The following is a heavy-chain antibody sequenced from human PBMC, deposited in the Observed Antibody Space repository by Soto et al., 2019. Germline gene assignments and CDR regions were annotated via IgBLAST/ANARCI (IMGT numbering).Heavy chain of an antibody. CDR3: AKEQDPYWVVSIAAAGKSFDY. CDR2: ISGSGGST. Sequence: PGGSLRLSCAASGFTFSSYAMSWVRQAPGKGLEWVSAISGSGGSTYYADSVKGRFTISRDNSKNTLYLQMNSLRAEDTAVYYCAKEQDPYWVVSIAAAGKSFDYWGQGT. J-gene: IGHJ4*02. CDR1: GFTFSSYA. D-gene: IGHD6-13*01. V-gene: IGHV3-23*01.